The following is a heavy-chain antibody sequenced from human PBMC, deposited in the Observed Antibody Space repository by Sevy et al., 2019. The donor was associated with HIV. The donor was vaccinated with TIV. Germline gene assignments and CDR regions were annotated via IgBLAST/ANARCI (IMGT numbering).Heavy chain of an antibody. V-gene: IGHV3-30-3*01. J-gene: IGHJ6*02. CDR1: GFALSNYYA. CDR3: ARPRANYVDHYFFYAMDV. D-gene: IGHD4-17*01. CDR2: ISYDGSDK. Sequence: GGSLRLSCAASGFALSNYYAMHWVRQAPGKGLEWVALISYDGSDKYYGDSGKGRFTISRDNFKNTLYLQMNSLTTEDTAVYYCARPRANYVDHYFFYAMDVWGQGTTVTVSS.